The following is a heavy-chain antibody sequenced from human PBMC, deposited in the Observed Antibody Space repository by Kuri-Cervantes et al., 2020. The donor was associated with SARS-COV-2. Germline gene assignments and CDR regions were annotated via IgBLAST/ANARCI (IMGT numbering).Heavy chain of an antibody. D-gene: IGHD2/OR15-2a*01. J-gene: IGHJ2*01. CDR3: ARDLGPVLRYWYFDL. CDR1: GFTFSNAW. V-gene: IGHV3-7*03. Sequence: GGSLRLSCAASGFTFSNAWMSWVRQAPGKGLEWVANIKQDGSEKYYVDSVKGRFTISRDNAKNSLYLQMNSLRAEDTAVYYCARDLGPVLRYWYFDLWGRGTLVTVSS. CDR2: IKQDGSEK.